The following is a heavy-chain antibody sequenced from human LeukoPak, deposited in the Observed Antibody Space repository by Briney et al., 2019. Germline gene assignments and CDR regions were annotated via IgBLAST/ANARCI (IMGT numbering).Heavy chain of an antibody. CDR2: ISGDGGST. Sequence: SGGCLRLSCAASGFTFDDYAVHSVRQAPGKGLEWVSLISGDGGSTYYADSVKGRFTISRDNSKNSLYLQMNSLRTEDTALYYCAKDFGYSSGWYLGGYYYYGMDVWGQGTTVTVPS. D-gene: IGHD6-19*01. V-gene: IGHV3-43*02. CDR3: AKDFGYSSGWYLGGYYYYGMDV. CDR1: GFTFDDYA. J-gene: IGHJ6*02.